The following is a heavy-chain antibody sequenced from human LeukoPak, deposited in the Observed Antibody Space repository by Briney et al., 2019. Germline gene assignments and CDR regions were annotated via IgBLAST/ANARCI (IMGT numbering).Heavy chain of an antibody. CDR2: IYYSGST. V-gene: IGHV4-59*06. CDR3: ARDSLVGLE. D-gene: IGHD5-24*01. CDR1: GGSISSYY. Sequence: PSETLSLTCAVSGGSISSYYWSWIRQPPGKGLEWIGYIYYSGSTYYNPSLKSRVTISVDTSKNQFSLKLSSVTAADTAVYYCARDSLVGLEWGQGTLVTVSS. J-gene: IGHJ4*02.